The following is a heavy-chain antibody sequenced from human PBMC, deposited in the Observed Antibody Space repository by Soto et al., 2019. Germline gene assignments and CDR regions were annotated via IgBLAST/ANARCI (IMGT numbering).Heavy chain of an antibody. CDR2: IKQDGSEK. Sequence: PGGSLRLSCAASGFTFNTFWMSWVRQAPGKGLEWVASIKQDGSEKYYVDSVKGRFTISRDNAKNSLYLQMNSLRDEDTAMYYCARDEAKGSGYVGPLDYWGQGTLVTVSS. D-gene: IGHD5-12*01. J-gene: IGHJ4*02. CDR3: ARDEAKGSGYVGPLDY. V-gene: IGHV3-7*01. CDR1: GFTFNTFW.